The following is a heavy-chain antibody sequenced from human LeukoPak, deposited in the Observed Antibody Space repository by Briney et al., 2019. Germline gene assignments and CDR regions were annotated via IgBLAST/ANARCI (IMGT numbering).Heavy chain of an antibody. CDR1: GLTFSSYW. D-gene: IGHD6-19*01. J-gene: IGHJ5*02. CDR3: ARVDSSGWYSP. Sequence: PGGSLRLSCAASGLTFSSYWMHWVRQAPGKGLVWVSRINSDGSSTSYADSVKGRFTISRDNAKNTLYLQMNSLRAEDTAVYYCARVDSSGWYSPWGQGTLVTVSS. V-gene: IGHV3-74*01. CDR2: INSDGSST.